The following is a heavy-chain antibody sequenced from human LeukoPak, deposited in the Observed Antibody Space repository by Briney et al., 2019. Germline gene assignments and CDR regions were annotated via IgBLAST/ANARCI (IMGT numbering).Heavy chain of an antibody. CDR1: GGSISSYY. V-gene: IGHV4-4*08. Sequence: KTSETLSLTCTVSGGSISSYYWSWIRQPPGKGLEWIGYIYTSGSTNYNPSLKSRVTISVDTSKNQFSLKLSSVTAADTAVYYCAREGAVAGTGAFDIWGQGTMVTVSS. CDR2: IYTSGST. D-gene: IGHD6-19*01. J-gene: IGHJ3*02. CDR3: AREGAVAGTGAFDI.